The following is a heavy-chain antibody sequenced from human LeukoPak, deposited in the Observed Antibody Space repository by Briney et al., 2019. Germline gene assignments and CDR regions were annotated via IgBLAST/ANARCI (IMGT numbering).Heavy chain of an antibody. CDR3: ARGPQFSGPGWFDP. CDR1: GFTFSSYT. CDR2: IGTSSTTI. J-gene: IGHJ5*02. V-gene: IGHV3-48*01. D-gene: IGHD3-10*01. Sequence: GSLRLSCAASGFTFSSYTMNWVRQPPGKGLEWVSNIGTSSTTIYYADSVKGRFTISRDNAKNSLYLQMNSLRAEDTAIYYCARGPQFSGPGWFDPWGQGTLVTVSS.